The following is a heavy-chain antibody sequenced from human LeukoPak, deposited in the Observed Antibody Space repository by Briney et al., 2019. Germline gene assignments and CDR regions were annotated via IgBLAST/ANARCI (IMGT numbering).Heavy chain of an antibody. V-gene: IGHV4-39*01. D-gene: IGHD5-24*01. Sequence: SETLSLTCSVSGGSISSSSSYWGWIRQPPGKGLEWVGSIYYSGSSFDNPALKSRVTISVDTSKNQFSLKLSSVTAADTAVYYCARHRSGWLQSSFDYWGQGTLVTVSS. CDR1: GGSISSSSSY. CDR2: IYYSGSS. J-gene: IGHJ4*02. CDR3: ARHRSGWLQSSFDY.